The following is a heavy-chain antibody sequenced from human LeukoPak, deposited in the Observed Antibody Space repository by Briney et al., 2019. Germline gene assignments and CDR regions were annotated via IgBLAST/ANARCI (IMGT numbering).Heavy chain of an antibody. Sequence: SETLSLTCAVYGGSFSGYYWSWIRQPPGKGLEWIGEINHSGSTNYNPSLRSRVTISVDTSKNRFSLKLSSVTAADTAVYYCARAPYDSSGYYWGQGTLVTVSS. D-gene: IGHD3-22*01. CDR1: GGSFSGYY. CDR3: ARAPYDSSGYY. V-gene: IGHV4-34*01. J-gene: IGHJ4*02. CDR2: INHSGST.